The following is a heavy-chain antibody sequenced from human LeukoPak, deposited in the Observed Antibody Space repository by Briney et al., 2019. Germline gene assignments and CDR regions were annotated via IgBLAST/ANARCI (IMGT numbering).Heavy chain of an antibody. Sequence: GGSLRLSCAASGLTFSSYSMNWVRQAPGKGLEWVSSISSSSSYIYYADSVKGRFTISRDNAKNSLYLQMNSLRAEDTAVYYCARVRIVGNMDVWGKGTTVTVSS. V-gene: IGHV3-21*01. D-gene: IGHD1-26*01. CDR3: ARVRIVGNMDV. J-gene: IGHJ6*03. CDR2: ISSSSSYI. CDR1: GLTFSSYS.